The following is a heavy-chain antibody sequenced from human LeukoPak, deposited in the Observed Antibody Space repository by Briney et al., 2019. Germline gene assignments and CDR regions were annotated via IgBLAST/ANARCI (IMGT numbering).Heavy chain of an antibody. D-gene: IGHD5-24*01. J-gene: IGHJ3*01. Sequence: GGSLRLSCAASGFTFSDSAMTWVRQAPGKGLDWVSLISFSGANSYYADSVKGRFTISRDNSKDTLFLQMNSLRSEDTAINYIARDIQLSTWGLGTMVTVSS. CDR1: GFTFSDSA. CDR3: ARDIQLST. V-gene: IGHV3-23*01. CDR2: ISFSGANS.